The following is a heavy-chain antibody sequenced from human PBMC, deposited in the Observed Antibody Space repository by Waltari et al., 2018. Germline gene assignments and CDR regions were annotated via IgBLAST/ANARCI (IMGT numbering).Heavy chain of an antibody. J-gene: IGHJ2*01. Sequence: QVQLVQSGAEVKKPGASVKVSCKVSGYTLTELSMHWVRQAPGKGLEWMGGFDPEEVETIYAQKFQGRVTMTEDTSTDTAYMELSSLRSEDTAVYYCATCLMFAGYFDLWGRGTLVTVSS. CDR2: FDPEEVET. D-gene: IGHD3-10*02. V-gene: IGHV1-24*01. CDR1: GYTLTELS. CDR3: ATCLMFAGYFDL.